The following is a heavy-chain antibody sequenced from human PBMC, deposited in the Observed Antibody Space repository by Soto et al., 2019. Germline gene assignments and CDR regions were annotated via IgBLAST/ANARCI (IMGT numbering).Heavy chain of an antibody. CDR2: ISAYNGNT. CDR1: GYTFTSYG. J-gene: IGHJ5*02. CDR3: AGGYCSGGSCYSGGWFDP. V-gene: IGHV1-18*01. Sequence: GASVKVSCKASGYTFTSYGISWVRQAPGQGLEWMGWISAYNGNTNYAQKLQGRVTMTTDTSTSTAYMELRSLRSDDTAVYYCAGGYCSGGSCYSGGWFDPWGQGTLVTVSS. D-gene: IGHD2-15*01.